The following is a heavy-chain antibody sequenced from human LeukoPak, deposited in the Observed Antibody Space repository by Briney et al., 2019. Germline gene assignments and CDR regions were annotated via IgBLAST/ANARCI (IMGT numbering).Heavy chain of an antibody. CDR1: GFTFSSYW. J-gene: IGHJ4*02. CDR2: INWNGGSR. CDR3: ARSRHSFDSTGFPHY. Sequence: GGSLRLSCAASGFTFSSYWMSWVRQAPGKGLEWVSGINWNGGSRGYADSVKGRFTISRDNAKNSLYLQMNSLRAEDTALYYCARSRHSFDSTGFPHYWGQGTLVTVSS. V-gene: IGHV3-20*04. D-gene: IGHD3-22*01.